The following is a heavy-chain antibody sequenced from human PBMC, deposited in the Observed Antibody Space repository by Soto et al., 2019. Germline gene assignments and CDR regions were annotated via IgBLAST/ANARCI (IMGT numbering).Heavy chain of an antibody. D-gene: IGHD3-22*01. CDR3: ARGDYYDIHDY. V-gene: IGHV1-3*01. Sequence: QVQLVQSGAEVKKPGASVKVSCKASGYTFTYYAIHWVRQAPGQRLEWMGWINAGNGNTKNSQNFQGRVTITRNTSASTASMELSSLRSEYTAVDYCARGDYYDIHDYWGQGTLVTVSS. CDR2: INAGNGNT. CDR1: GYTFTYYA. J-gene: IGHJ4*02.